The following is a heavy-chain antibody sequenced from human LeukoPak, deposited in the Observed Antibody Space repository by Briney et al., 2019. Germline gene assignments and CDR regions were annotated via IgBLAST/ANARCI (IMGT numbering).Heavy chain of an antibody. J-gene: IGHJ2*01. CDR1: GGSFSGYY. CDR3: ARHVIRNIAAAGTRYFEL. V-gene: IGHV4-34*01. CDR2: INNSGST. D-gene: IGHD6-13*01. Sequence: SATLSLTCAVYGGSFSGYYWSWIRLPPGKGLEGIGEINNSGSTNYNPSLKSRVTISVDTSKNQFSLKLSSVTAADTVVYYCARHVIRNIAAAGTRYFELWGRGTLVTVSS.